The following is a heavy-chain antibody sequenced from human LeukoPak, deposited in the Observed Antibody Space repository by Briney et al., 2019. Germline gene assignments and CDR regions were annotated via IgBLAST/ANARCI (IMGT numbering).Heavy chain of an antibody. CDR3: ARDLYSGAGYYFDY. D-gene: IGHD3-10*01. J-gene: IGHJ4*02. Sequence: GGSLSLSCAASGFTFDDYGVSWVRQAPGKGLEWVSGINWNGGSTGYADSVKGRFTISRDNAKNSLYLQMNSLRAEDTALYYCARDLYSGAGYYFDYWGQGTLVTVSS. CDR2: INWNGGST. CDR1: GFTFDDYG. V-gene: IGHV3-20*04.